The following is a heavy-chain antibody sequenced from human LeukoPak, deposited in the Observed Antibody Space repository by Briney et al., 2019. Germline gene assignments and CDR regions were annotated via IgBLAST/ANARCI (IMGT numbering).Heavy chain of an antibody. CDR3: ARDRIEQQRTLGRSSNYYYYYYMDV. D-gene: IGHD6-13*01. J-gene: IGHJ6*03. Sequence: PGRSLRLSCVASGFTFTGHSMHWVRQAPGKGLEWVAVVGNDEKTKFYADSLKGRFTVSRDNSKNTLYLQMNSLRAEDTAVYYCARDRIEQQRTLGRSSNYYYYYYMDVWGKGTTVTVSS. V-gene: IGHV3-30*04. CDR1: GFTFTGHS. CDR2: VGNDEKTK.